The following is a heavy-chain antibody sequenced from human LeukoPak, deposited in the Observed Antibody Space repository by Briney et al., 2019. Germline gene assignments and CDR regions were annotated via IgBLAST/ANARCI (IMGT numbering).Heavy chain of an antibody. CDR3: ARGRGYSYGRYYYDSSRYSDY. D-gene: IGHD3-22*01. CDR2: MNPNSGNT. Sequence: ASVKVSCKASGYTFTSYDINWVRQATGQGLEWMGWMNPNSGNTGYAQKFQGRVTMTRNTAISTAYMELSSLRSEDTAVYYCARGRGYSYGRYYYDSSRYSDYWGQGSLVTVSS. V-gene: IGHV1-8*01. J-gene: IGHJ4*02. CDR1: GYTFTSYD.